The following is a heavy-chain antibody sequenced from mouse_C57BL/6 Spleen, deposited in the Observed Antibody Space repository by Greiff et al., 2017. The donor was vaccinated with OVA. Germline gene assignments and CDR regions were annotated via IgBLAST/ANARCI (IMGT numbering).Heavy chain of an antibody. V-gene: IGHV1-50*01. Sequence: QVQLQQPGAELVKPGASVKLSCKASGYTFTSYWMQWVKQRPGQGLEWIGEIDPSDSYTNYNQKFKGKATLTVDTSSRTAYMQLSSLTSEDSAVYSCASPITTGLGYWGQGTTLTVSS. CDR2: IDPSDSYT. D-gene: IGHD1-1*01. J-gene: IGHJ2*01. CDR3: ASPITTGLGY. CDR1: GYTFTSYW.